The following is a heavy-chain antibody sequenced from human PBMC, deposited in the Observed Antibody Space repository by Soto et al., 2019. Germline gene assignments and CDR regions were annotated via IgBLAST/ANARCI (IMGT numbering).Heavy chain of an antibody. D-gene: IGHD5-12*01. CDR3: AKETSAYEIDY. CDR1: GFIFSGYA. CDR2: ISYDGNTK. V-gene: IGHV3-30-3*01. Sequence: QVQLVESGGGVVQPGRSLRLSCAASGFIFSGYAMHWVRQAPGKGLEWVAVISYDGNTKYYADSVKGRFNVSRDNSKNTLYVQMNHLSAEDTAMYYCAKETSAYEIDYWGQGTLVTVSS. J-gene: IGHJ4*02.